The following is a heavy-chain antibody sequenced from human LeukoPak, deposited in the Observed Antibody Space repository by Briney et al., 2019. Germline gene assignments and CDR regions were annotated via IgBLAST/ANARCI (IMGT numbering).Heavy chain of an antibody. Sequence: GGSLRLSCAASGFTFSSYAMSWVRQAPGKGLEWVSAISGSGGSTYYADSVKGRFTISRDNSKNTLYLQMNSLRAEDTAVYYCASYGGNSRGAFDIWGQGTMVTVSS. D-gene: IGHD4-23*01. V-gene: IGHV3-23*01. CDR1: GFTFSSYA. J-gene: IGHJ3*02. CDR3: ASYGGNSRGAFDI. CDR2: ISGSGGST.